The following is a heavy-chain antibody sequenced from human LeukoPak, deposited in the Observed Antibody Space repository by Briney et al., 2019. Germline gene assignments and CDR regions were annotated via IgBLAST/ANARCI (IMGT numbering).Heavy chain of an antibody. Sequence: GGSLRPSCAASGFTFSSYAMHWVRQAPGKGLEWVAVISYDGSNKYYADSVKGRFTISRDNSKNTLYLQMNSLRAEDTAVYYCARAYDYGDIPDYWGQGTLVTVSS. V-gene: IGHV3-30*04. CDR3: ARAYDYGDIPDY. CDR1: GFTFSSYA. J-gene: IGHJ4*02. D-gene: IGHD4-17*01. CDR2: ISYDGSNK.